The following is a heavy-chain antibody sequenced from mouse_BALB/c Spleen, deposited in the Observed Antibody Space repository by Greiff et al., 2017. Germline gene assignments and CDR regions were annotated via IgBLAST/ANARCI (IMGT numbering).Heavy chain of an antibody. V-gene: IGHV5-9-4*01. D-gene: IGHD4-1*02. CDR1: GFTFSSYA. CDR3: ARTLSTGTYAMDY. J-gene: IGHJ4*01. CDR2: ISSGGSYT. Sequence: EVKLVESGGGLVKPGGSLKLSCAASGFTFSSYAMSWVRQSPEKRLEWVAEISSGGSYTYYPDTVTGRFTISRDNAKNTLYLEMSSLRSEDTAMYYCARTLSTGTYAMDYWGQGTSVTVSS.